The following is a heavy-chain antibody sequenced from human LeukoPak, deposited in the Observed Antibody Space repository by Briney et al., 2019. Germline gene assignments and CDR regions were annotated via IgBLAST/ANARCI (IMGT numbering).Heavy chain of an antibody. V-gene: IGHV4-39*01. D-gene: IGHD7-27*01. CDR2: ITYSGST. CDR1: GGSISSSTYY. CDR3: ASLLNGGVSHWFDP. J-gene: IGHJ5*02. Sequence: SETLSLTCTVSGGSISSSTYYWAWIRQSPGKGLEWIGSITYSGSTYYNPSLKSRATMSVDTSKNQFSLKLSSVTAADTAVYYCASLLNGGVSHWFDPWGQGTLVTVSS.